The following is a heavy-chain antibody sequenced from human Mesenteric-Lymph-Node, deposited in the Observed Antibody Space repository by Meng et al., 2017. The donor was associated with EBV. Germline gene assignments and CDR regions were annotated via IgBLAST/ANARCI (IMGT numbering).Heavy chain of an antibody. CDR1: GGSISSSNW. CDR3: ARGSAVAGIDY. V-gene: IGHV4-4*02. D-gene: IGHD6-19*01. Sequence: QVQRRVPGRGPVTPYGLLAAALAGSGGSISSSNWWSWVRQPPGKGLEWIGEIYHSGSTNYNPYLKSRVTISVDKSKNQFSLKLSSVTAADTAVYYCARGSAVAGIDYWGQGTLVTVSS. CDR2: IYHSGST. J-gene: IGHJ4*02.